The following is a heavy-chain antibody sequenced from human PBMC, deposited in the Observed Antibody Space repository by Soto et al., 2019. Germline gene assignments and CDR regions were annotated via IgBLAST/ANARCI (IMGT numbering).Heavy chain of an antibody. CDR2: IYYTGGT. D-gene: IGHD3-3*01. J-gene: IGHJ5*01. CDR3: ARDPASKDFHSHSYDPHFES. CDR1: GDCIDTDYY. Sequence: PSETLSLTCTVAGDCIDTDYYWSWIRQPPGKGLEWIGHIYYTGGTFYSPSLKSRLALSVETSKNQFSLRLSSVTAEDTAVYYCARDPASKDFHSHSYDPHFESWGQGGLVT. V-gene: IGHV4-30-4*01.